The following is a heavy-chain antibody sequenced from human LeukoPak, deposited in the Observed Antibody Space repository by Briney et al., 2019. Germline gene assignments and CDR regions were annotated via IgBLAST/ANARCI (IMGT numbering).Heavy chain of an antibody. CDR2: ISPTSGST. Sequence: SETLSLTCSVSGGSISNDYWSWIRQSTGKGLEWIGRISPTSGSTDYNPSLKRRVTLSLDKSRNRFSLKMTSVTAADTAVYYCARDTVWSGFRDAFDIWGQGTMVT. V-gene: IGHV4-4*07. CDR3: ARDTVWSGFRDAFDI. J-gene: IGHJ3*02. D-gene: IGHD3-3*01. CDR1: GGSISNDY.